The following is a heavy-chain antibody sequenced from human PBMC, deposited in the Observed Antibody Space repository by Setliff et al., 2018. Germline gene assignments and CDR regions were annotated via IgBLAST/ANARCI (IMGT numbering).Heavy chain of an antibody. V-gene: IGHV4-39*07. CDR1: GGSISSSSYY. Sequence: SETLSLTCTVSGGSISSSSYYWGWVRQPPGKGLEWIGSIYYSGSTYYNPSLKSRVTISVDTSKNQFSLKLSSVTAADTAVYYCARDVRVASSSWFKSAFDIWGQGTMVT. J-gene: IGHJ3*02. CDR2: IYYSGST. CDR3: ARDVRVASSSWFKSAFDI. D-gene: IGHD6-13*01.